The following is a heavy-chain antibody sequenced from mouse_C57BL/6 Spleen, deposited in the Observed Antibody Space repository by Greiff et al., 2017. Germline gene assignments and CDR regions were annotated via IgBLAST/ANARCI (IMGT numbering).Heavy chain of an antibody. CDR2: LHPSDSDT. D-gene: IGHD1-1*01. CDR1: GYTFTSYW. V-gene: IGHV1-74*01. CDR3: AMAGSSFAY. J-gene: IGHJ3*01. Sequence: QVQLQQPGAELVKPGASVKVSCKASGYTFTSYWMHWVKQRPGQGLEWIGRLHPSDSDTNYNQKFKGKDALTVDKSSSTAYMQLSSLTSVDSAVYYCAMAGSSFAYWGQGTLVTVSA.